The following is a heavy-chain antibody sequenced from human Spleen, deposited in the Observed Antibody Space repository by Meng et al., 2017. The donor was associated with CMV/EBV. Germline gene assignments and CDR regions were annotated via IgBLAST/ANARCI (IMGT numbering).Heavy chain of an antibody. D-gene: IGHD1-14*01. CDR3: ASLGGSGRGWYFDL. Sequence: QLQLVHSASQFKTPGSPVKVSSKASGGTFSSYAICWVLQAPAQGLEWMGWISAYNGNTNYAQKLQGRVTMTTDTSTSTAYMELRSLRSDDTAVYYCASLGGSGRGWYFDLWGRGTLVTVSS. CDR1: GGTFSSYA. CDR2: ISAYNGNT. J-gene: IGHJ2*01. V-gene: IGHV1-18*01.